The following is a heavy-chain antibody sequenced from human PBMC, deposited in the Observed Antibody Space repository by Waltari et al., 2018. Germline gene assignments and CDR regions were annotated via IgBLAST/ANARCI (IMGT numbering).Heavy chain of an antibody. Sequence: QVQLQESGPGLVKPSETLSLTCTVSGGSISSYYWSWIRQPPGKGLEWIGYIYYSGSTHYNPSRKSRVTISVDTSKNQFSLKLSSVTAADTAVYDCARYTHDAFDIWGQGTMVTVSS. V-gene: IGHV4-59*01. CDR2: IYYSGST. J-gene: IGHJ3*02. D-gene: IGHD1-1*01. CDR1: GGSISSYY. CDR3: ARYTHDAFDI.